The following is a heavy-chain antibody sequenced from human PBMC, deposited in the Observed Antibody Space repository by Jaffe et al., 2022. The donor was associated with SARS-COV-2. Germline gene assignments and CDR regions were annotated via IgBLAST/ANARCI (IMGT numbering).Heavy chain of an antibody. Sequence: QVQLVQSGAEVKKPGASVKVSCKASGYTFTSYDINWVRQATGQGLEWMGWMNPNSGNTGYAQKFQGRVTMTRNTSISTAYMELSSLRSEDTAVYYCARVVGNCGGDCYSDYYYYMDVWGKGTTVTVSS. V-gene: IGHV1-8*01. CDR3: ARVVGNCGGDCYSDYYYYMDV. CDR1: GYTFTSYD. J-gene: IGHJ6*03. CDR2: MNPNSGNT. D-gene: IGHD2-21*02.